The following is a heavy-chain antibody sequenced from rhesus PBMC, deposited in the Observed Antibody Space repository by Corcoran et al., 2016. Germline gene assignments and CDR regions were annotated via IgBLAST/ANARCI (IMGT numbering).Heavy chain of an antibody. CDR2: INPYNGNP. CDR3: ASSDWGDYADWYFDL. CDR1: GYTFTDYY. Sequence: QVQLVQSGAEVKKPGSSVKVSCKASGYTFTDYYMHWVRQAPQQGRGWLGWINPYNGNPKYAQKFQGRVTMTKDTSTSTAYMELSSLRSEDTAVYYCASSDWGDYADWYFDLWGPGTPITISS. J-gene: IGHJ2*01. D-gene: IGHD3-34*01. V-gene: IGHV1S2*01.